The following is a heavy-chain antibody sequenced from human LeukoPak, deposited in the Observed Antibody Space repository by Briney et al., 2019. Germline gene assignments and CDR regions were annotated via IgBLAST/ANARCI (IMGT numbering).Heavy chain of an antibody. CDR2: IRYDGSNK. D-gene: IGHD1-26*01. CDR3: AVVGATIFDY. Sequence: HTGGSLRLSCAASGFTFSSYSMNWVRQAPGKGLEWVAFIRYDGSNKYYADSVKGRFTISRDNSKNTLYLQMNSLRAEDTAVYYCAVVGATIFDYWGQGTLVTVSS. CDR1: GFTFSSYS. J-gene: IGHJ4*02. V-gene: IGHV3-30*02.